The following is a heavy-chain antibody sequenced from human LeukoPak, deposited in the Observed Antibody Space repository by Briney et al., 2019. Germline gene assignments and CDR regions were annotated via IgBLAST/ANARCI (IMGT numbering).Heavy chain of an antibody. Sequence: ASVKVSCKASGYTFTSYYMHWVRQAPGQGLEWMGIINPSGGSTSYAQKFQGRVTITADKSTSTAYMELSSMRSEDTAVYYCAREGYYDSSGTFDYWGQGTLVTVSS. CDR1: GYTFTSYY. D-gene: IGHD3-22*01. V-gene: IGHV1-46*01. CDR2: INPSGGST. CDR3: AREGYYDSSGTFDY. J-gene: IGHJ4*02.